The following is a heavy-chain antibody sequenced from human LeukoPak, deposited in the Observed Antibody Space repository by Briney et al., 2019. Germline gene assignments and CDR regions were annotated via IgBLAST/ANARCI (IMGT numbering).Heavy chain of an antibody. CDR3: ARVSCSSTSCLKIDY. CDR2: INHSGST. V-gene: IGHV4-34*01. J-gene: IGHJ4*02. CDR1: GGSFSGYY. Sequence: SETLSLTCAVYGGSFSGYYWSWIRQPPGKGLEWIGEINHSGSTNYNPSLKSRVTISVDTSKNQFSLKLSSVTAADTAVYYCARVSCSSTSCLKIDYWGQGTLVTVSP. D-gene: IGHD2-2*01.